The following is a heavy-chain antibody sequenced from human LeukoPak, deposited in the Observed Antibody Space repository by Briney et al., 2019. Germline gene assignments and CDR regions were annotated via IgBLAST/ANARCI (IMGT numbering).Heavy chain of an antibody. Sequence: PSETLSLTCTVSGGSVSSGSYYWSWIRQPPGKGLEWIGYIYYSGSTNYNPSLKSRVTISVDTSKNQFSLKLSSVTAADAAVYYCARDFAYYYGSGSYDPWGQGTLVTVSS. CDR2: IYYSGST. J-gene: IGHJ5*02. V-gene: IGHV4-61*01. D-gene: IGHD3-10*01. CDR1: GGSVSSGSYY. CDR3: ARDFAYYYGSGSYDP.